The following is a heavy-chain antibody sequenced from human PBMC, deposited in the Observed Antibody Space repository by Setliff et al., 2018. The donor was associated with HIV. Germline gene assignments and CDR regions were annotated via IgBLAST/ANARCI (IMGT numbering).Heavy chain of an antibody. CDR3: TTGTRLVD. CDR2: IKSKTAGATS. CDR1: GLTFTDAW. Sequence: GSLRLSCAASGLTFTDAWMSWVRQAPGKGLEWVGRIKSKTAGATSDYGAPVKGRFTISRDDSKNTLYLQMNSLKTEDTAVYYCTTGTRLVDWGQGALVTVSS. J-gene: IGHJ4*02. D-gene: IGHD2-21*01. V-gene: IGHV3-15*01.